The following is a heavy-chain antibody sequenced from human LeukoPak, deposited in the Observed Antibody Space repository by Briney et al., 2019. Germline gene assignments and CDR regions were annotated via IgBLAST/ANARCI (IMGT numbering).Heavy chain of an antibody. CDR1: GFTFSSYS. J-gene: IGHJ5*02. D-gene: IGHD3-10*01. CDR3: ARGKVRGVRGWFDP. CDR2: ISSSSSYI. V-gene: IGHV3-21*01. Sequence: GGSLRLSCAASGFTFSSYSMNWVRQAPGKGLEWVSSISSSSSYIYYADSVKGRFTISRDNAKNSLYLQMNSLRAEDTAVYYCARGKVRGVRGWFDPWGQGTLVTVSS.